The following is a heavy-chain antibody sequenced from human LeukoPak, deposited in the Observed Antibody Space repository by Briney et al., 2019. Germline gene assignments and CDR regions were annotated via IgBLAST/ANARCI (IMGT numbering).Heavy chain of an antibody. CDR1: GGSISSYY. CDR2: IYYSGST. D-gene: IGHD6-19*01. J-gene: IGHJ5*02. CDR3: ARNQWLVGWFDP. V-gene: IGHV4-59*08. Sequence: KTSETLSLTCTVSGGSISSYYWSWIRQPPGKGLEWIGYIYYSGSTNYYPSLKSRVTISVDTSKNQFSLKLSSVTAADTAVYYCARNQWLVGWFDPWGQGTLVTVSS.